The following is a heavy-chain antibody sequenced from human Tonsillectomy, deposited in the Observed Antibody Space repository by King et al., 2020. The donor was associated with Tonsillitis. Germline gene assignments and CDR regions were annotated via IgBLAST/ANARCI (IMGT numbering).Heavy chain of an antibody. CDR1: GFTFDDYA. V-gene: IGHV3-43*02. D-gene: IGHD5-18*01. J-gene: IGHJ4*02. CDR2: INGDGDST. CDR3: AIDRSRILLWSSLRN. Sequence: DVQLVESGGGVVQPGGSLRLSCAASGFTFDDYAMHWVRQAPGKGLEWVSLINGDGDSTYYGDSVKGRFTISRDNSKTSLYLQMNSLRTEDTAFYYCAIDRSRILLWSSLRNWGQGTLVTVSS.